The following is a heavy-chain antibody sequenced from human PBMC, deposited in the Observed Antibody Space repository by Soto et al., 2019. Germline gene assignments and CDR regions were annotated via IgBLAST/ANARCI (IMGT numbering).Heavy chain of an antibody. Sequence: SETLSLTCTVSGGSISSYYWSWIRQPPGKGLEWIGYIYYSGSTNYNPSLKSRVTISVDTSKNQFSLKLSSVTAADTAVYYCARSRIAVAGLVFQNWGQGTLVTSPQ. V-gene: IGHV4-59*01. J-gene: IGHJ1*01. CDR3: ARSRIAVAGLVFQN. CDR2: IYYSGST. D-gene: IGHD6-19*01. CDR1: GGSISSYY.